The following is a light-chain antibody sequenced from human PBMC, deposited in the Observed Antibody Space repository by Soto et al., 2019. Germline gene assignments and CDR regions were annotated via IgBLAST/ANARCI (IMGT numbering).Light chain of an antibody. V-gene: IGKV4-1*01. Sequence: DIVMTQSPDSLAVSLGERATINCKSSQSVLYSSNNKNQLAWYQQKPGQPPKLLIYWASTRESGVTDRFSGSGSGTDFTLTISSLQAEDVAVYYCQQYYSTLLTFGGGTKVEIK. CDR2: WAS. CDR3: QQYYSTLLT. CDR1: QSVLYSSNNKNQ. J-gene: IGKJ4*01.